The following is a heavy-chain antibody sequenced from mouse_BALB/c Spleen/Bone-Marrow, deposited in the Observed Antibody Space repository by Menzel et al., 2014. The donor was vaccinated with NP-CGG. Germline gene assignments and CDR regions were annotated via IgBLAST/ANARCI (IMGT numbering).Heavy chain of an antibody. D-gene: IGHD1-1*01. CDR3: ARRLRSAMDY. J-gene: IGHJ4*01. CDR1: GFNIKDTY. Sequence: VQLQQSGAELVKPGASVKLSCTASGFNIKDTYIHWVKQRPEQGLEWIGRIDPANGNTKYDPKFQGKATITAVTSSNTAYLQLSSLTSEDTAVYYCARRLRSAMDYWGQGTSVTVSS. V-gene: IGHV14-3*02. CDR2: IDPANGNT.